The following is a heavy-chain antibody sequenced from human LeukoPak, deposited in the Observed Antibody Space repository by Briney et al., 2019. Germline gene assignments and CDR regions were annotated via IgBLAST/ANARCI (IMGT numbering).Heavy chain of an antibody. D-gene: IGHD2-2*01. J-gene: IGHJ4*02. Sequence: GGSLRLSCAASGFTFSSYSMNWVRQAPGKGLEWVSSISSSSSYIYYADSVKGRFTISRDNAKNSLYLQMNSLRAEDTAVYYCARGYCGSTTCYLFDYWGQGTLVTVSS. CDR1: GFTFSSYS. CDR2: ISSSSSYI. V-gene: IGHV3-21*01. CDR3: ARGYCGSTTCYLFDY.